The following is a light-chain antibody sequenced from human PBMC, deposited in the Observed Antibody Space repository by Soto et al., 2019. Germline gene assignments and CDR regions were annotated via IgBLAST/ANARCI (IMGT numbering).Light chain of an antibody. J-gene: IGKJ2*02. Sequence: DVVLTQTPLSLSVTPGQPASISCKSTQSLVHTDGETYLYWSLQWSGQPPQLLIYGVSNRFSGVPERFSGSGSGTEFTLKISRVEAEDVGVYYCMQSIQLPRTFGQGTKLEIK. CDR1: QSLVHTDGETY. CDR2: GVS. V-gene: IGKV2D-29*01. CDR3: MQSIQLPRT.